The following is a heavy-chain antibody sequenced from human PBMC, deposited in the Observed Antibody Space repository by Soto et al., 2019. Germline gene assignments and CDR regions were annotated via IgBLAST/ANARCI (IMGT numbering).Heavy chain of an antibody. CDR3: ARESEDLTSNFDY. CDR1: GFMFDSYA. Sequence: PGGSLRLSCVASGFMFDSYAMNWVRQAPGKGLEWVSYISPGGDRIYYADSMRGRFTISRDNAKNAVYLEMNSLRAEDTAVYYCARESEDLTSNFDYWGQGTLVTVSS. V-gene: IGHV3-48*03. CDR2: ISPGGDRI. J-gene: IGHJ4*02.